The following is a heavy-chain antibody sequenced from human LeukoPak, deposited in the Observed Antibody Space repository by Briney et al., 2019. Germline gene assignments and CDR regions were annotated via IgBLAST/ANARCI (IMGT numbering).Heavy chain of an antibody. D-gene: IGHD4-17*01. CDR1: GGSISYYY. CDR2: IYYSGTT. Sequence: SETLSLTCTVSGGSISYYYRSWIRQSPGKGLEWIGYIYYSGTTNYNPSLKSRVTISVDTSKNQFSLQLRSVTAADTAVYYCAREDSQTTVPEGMDVWGQGTTVTVSS. V-gene: IGHV4-59*01. CDR3: AREDSQTTVPEGMDV. J-gene: IGHJ6*02.